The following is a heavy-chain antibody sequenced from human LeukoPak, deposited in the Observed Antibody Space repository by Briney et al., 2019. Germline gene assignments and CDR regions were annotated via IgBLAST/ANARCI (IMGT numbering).Heavy chain of an antibody. D-gene: IGHD6-6*01. Sequence: HAGGSLRLSCASSGFTFSVYGMNWVRQAPGKGLEWVSYISSSSNSIYYADSVKGRFTISRENAKNSLYLQMNSRRTEDTALYYCAKGATARRLGEHFQHWGQGTLVTVSS. CDR2: ISSSSNSI. CDR1: GFTFSVYG. V-gene: IGHV3-48*04. CDR3: AKGATARRLGEHFQH. J-gene: IGHJ1*01.